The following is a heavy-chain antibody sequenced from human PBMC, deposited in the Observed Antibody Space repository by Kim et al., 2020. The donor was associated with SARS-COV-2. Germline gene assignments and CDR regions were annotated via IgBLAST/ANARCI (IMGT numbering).Heavy chain of an antibody. D-gene: IGHD2-21*02. CDR2: IYYRGST. Sequence: SETLSLTCTVSGGSISSGDYYWSWIRQPPGKGLDGIGYIYYRGSTYYNPSLKSRVTISVDPSKNQFSLKLISVTAADTAVYYCDRVSGGNSGDYFDYWGQGTLVTVSS. CDR3: DRVSGGNSGDYFDY. V-gene: IGHV4-30-4*01. J-gene: IGHJ4*02. CDR1: GGSISSGDYY.